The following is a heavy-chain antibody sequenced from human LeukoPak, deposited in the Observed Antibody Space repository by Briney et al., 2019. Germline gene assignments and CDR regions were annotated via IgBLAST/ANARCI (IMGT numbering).Heavy chain of an antibody. CDR1: GGSISSGDYY. CDR2: IDHSGST. Sequence: PSETLSLTCTVSGGSISSGDYYWSWIRRPPGKGLEWIGYIDHSGSTNYSPSLQSRVTISIDTSKNQFSLKLNSVTAADTAVYYCAREYFSANYFFYYMDVWGTGTTVTVSS. J-gene: IGHJ6*03. V-gene: IGHV4-61*08. CDR3: AREYFSANYFFYYMDV. D-gene: IGHD3-3*01.